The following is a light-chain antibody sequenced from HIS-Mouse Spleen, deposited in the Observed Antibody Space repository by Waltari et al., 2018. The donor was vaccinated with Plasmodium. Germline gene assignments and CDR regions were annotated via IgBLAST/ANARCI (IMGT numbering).Light chain of an antibody. V-gene: IGKV1-39*01. J-gene: IGKJ1*01. Sequence: DIPMTQSPSSLSASVGDRVTITCRASQSITSYLTWYQQKPGKAPKLLIYAASSLQSGVPSRFSGSGSGTDFTLTISSLQPEDFATYYCQQNYNTWTFGQGTKVEIK. CDR2: AAS. CDR1: QSITSY. CDR3: QQNYNTWT.